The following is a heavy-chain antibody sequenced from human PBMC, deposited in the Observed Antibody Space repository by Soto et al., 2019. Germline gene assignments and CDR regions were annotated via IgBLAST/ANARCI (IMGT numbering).Heavy chain of an antibody. CDR2: IFYSGST. Sequence: SETLSLTCTVSGGSISSYYWSWIRQPPGKGLEWIGYIFYSGSTNYNPSLKSRVIISVDTSKNQVSLKLSSVTAADTAVYWCARDGNIVAAGMGFDYWGQGTLVTVSS. J-gene: IGHJ4*02. D-gene: IGHD6-13*01. CDR1: GGSISSYY. CDR3: ARDGNIVAAGMGFDY. V-gene: IGHV4-59*01.